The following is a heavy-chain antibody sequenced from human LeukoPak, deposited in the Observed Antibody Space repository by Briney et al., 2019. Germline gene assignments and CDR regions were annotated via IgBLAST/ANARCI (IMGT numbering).Heavy chain of an antibody. CDR3: ARGDYYYDSSGYYSFDY. V-gene: IGHV3-33*01. J-gene: IGHJ4*02. Sequence: GGSLRLSCAASGFIFSSYGMHWVRQAPGKGLEWVAVIWYDGSNKYYADSVKGRFTISRDNSKNTLYLQMNSLRAEDTAVYYCARGDYYYDSSGYYSFDYWGQGTLVTVSS. CDR1: GFIFSSYG. CDR2: IWYDGSNK. D-gene: IGHD3-22*01.